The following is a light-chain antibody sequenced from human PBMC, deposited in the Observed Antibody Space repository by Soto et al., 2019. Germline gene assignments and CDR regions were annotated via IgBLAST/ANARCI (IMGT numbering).Light chain of an antibody. CDR3: QQRSNWPPT. J-gene: IGKJ1*01. V-gene: IGKV3-11*01. CDR2: DAS. Sequence: EIVMTQSPGILSLSPGERATLSCRASQSVSNDFLAWYQQKPGQAPRLLIYDASNRATGVPARFSGSGSETDFTLTISSLEPEDFAVYYCQQRSNWPPTFGQGTKVDIK. CDR1: QSVSNDF.